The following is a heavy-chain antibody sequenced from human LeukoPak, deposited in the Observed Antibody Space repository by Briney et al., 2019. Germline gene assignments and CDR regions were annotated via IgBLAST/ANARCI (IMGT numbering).Heavy chain of an antibody. J-gene: IGHJ4*02. CDR1: GYTFTGYY. Sequence: GASVKVSCKASGYTFTGYYIHWVRQAPGQGLEWMGWINPNINGTNYAQKFKGRVTMTGDRSISTAYMELSRLRSDDTAVYYCARERTPGSGYGVDYWGQETVVTVSS. CDR3: ARERTPGSGYGVDY. D-gene: IGHD6-25*01. V-gene: IGHV1-2*02. CDR2: INPNINGT.